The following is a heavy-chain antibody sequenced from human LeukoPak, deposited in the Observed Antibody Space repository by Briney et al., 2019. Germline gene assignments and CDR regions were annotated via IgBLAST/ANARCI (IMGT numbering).Heavy chain of an antibody. Sequence: SETLSLPCSVSGRPISTPGYYWGWIRQPPAKGVEWIGSLNHSGSTYSQPSLKSRATISVDKSKNQCSLKLRSVTAADTAVYYCARHALATVTDPSFDYWGQGTLVTVSS. CDR3: ARHALATVTDPSFDY. D-gene: IGHD2-21*02. V-gene: IGHV4-39*01. CDR1: GRPISTPGYY. J-gene: IGHJ4*02. CDR2: LNHSGST.